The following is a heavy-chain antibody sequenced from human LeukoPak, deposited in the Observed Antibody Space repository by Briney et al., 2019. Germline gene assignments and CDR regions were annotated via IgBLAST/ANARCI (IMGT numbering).Heavy chain of an antibody. CDR1: GYTFSGFY. J-gene: IGHJ4*02. V-gene: IGHV1-2*02. D-gene: IGHD6-6*01. Sequence: ASVKVSCKASGYTFSGFYVHWVRQAPGQGLEWMGWVNPSSGGTNFAQKFQDRVTMTRDTSITTAYMELSRLRSDDTAMYYCATAKNSSSSGLHYWGQGTLVTVSS. CDR3: ATAKNSSSSGLHY. CDR2: VNPSSGGT.